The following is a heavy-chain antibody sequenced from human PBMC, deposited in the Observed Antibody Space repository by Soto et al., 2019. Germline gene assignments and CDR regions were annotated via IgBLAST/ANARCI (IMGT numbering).Heavy chain of an antibody. CDR3: ARERYSSGYAGAFDI. Sequence: LSLTCAASGFTVSSNYMSWVRQAPGKGLEWVSVIYSGGSTYYADSVKGRFTISRHNSKNTLYLQMNSLRAEDTAVYYCARERYSSGYAGAFDIWGQGTMVTVSS. V-gene: IGHV3-53*04. D-gene: IGHD6-19*01. J-gene: IGHJ3*02. CDR2: IYSGGST. CDR1: GFTVSSNY.